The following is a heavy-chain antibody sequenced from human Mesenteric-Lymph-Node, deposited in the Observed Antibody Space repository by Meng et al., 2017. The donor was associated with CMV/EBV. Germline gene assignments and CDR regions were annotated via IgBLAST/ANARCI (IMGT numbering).Heavy chain of an antibody. V-gene: IGHV3-33*06. CDR1: GFTFSSYG. CDR2: IWYDGSNK. J-gene: IGHJ6*02. D-gene: IGHD2-2*01. Sequence: GESLKISCAASGFTFSSYGMHWVRQAPGKGLEWVAVIWYDGSNKYYADSVKGRFTISRDNSKNTLYLQMNSLRAEDTAVYYCAKANLHGYCSSTSCHYGMDVWGQGTTVTDSS. CDR3: AKANLHGYCSSTSCHYGMDV.